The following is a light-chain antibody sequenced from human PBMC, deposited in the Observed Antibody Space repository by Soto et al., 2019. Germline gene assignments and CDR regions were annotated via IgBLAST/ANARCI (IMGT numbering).Light chain of an antibody. CDR2: RTS. Sequence: ETVLTQSPGTLSLSPGERATPSCRASQSVSSNLLAWYQQKPGQAPRLLMFRTSSRATGFPARFSGSGSGTEFNLTISSLQSEDFGVYYCQQYNNWPRATFGGGTKVDIK. CDR1: QSVSSN. CDR3: QQYNNWPRAT. J-gene: IGKJ4*01. V-gene: IGKV3-15*01.